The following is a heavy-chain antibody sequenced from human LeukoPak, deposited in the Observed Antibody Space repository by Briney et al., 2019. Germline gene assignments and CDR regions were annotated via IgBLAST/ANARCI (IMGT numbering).Heavy chain of an antibody. CDR3: ATSMYSKQLIYYFDY. D-gene: IGHD6-13*01. CDR2: ISAYNGNT. J-gene: IGHJ4*02. V-gene: IGHV1-18*01. CDR1: GYTFTSYG. Sequence: ASVKVSCKASGYTFTSYGISWVRQAPGQGLEWMGWISAYNGNTNYAQKLQGRVTMTTDTSTSTAYMELRSLRSDDTAVYYCATSMYSKQLIYYFDYWGQGTLVTVSS.